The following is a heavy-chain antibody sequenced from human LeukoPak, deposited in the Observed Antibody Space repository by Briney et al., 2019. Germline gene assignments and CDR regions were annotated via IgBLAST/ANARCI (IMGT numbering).Heavy chain of an antibody. CDR3: ARRGPETVATIDY. Sequence: GGSLRLSCAASGFTFDDYGMSWVRQAPGKGLVWVSRINGDGSITAYADSVKGRFTISRDSATNTLYLQMNSLRPGDTGVYYCARRGPETVATIDYWGQGTPVTVSS. CDR2: INGDGSIT. V-gene: IGHV3-74*01. CDR1: GFTFDDYG. J-gene: IGHJ4*02. D-gene: IGHD5-12*01.